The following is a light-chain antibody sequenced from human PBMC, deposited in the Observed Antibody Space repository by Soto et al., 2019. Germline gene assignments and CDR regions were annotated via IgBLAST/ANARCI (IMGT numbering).Light chain of an antibody. V-gene: IGKV1-39*01. Sequence: IQMTQSASSLSASVGYRVTVACRTSQSISNHLNWYQQKLGEAPKLLIYGSSSLHYGVPSRFSGSGYGSAFTLTISSLQTEDSATYYCQQSFTAPITFGQGTRLEIK. CDR2: GSS. J-gene: IGKJ5*01. CDR3: QQSFTAPIT. CDR1: QSISNH.